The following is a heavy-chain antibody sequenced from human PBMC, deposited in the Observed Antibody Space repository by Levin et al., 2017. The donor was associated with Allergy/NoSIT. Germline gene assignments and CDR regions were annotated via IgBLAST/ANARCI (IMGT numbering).Heavy chain of an antibody. CDR2: IHRSGTT. CDR1: GGSISDYY. D-gene: IGHD3-10*01. CDR3: ARGRASGAYGRFDY. J-gene: IGHJ4*02. V-gene: IGHV4-59*01. Sequence: SETLSLTCSVSGGSISDYYWSWVRQPPGKGLEWIGYIHRSGTTNYNPSLTSRVTISVDTSRNQFSLDLRSATAADTAVYFCARGRASGAYGRFDYWGQGTLVTVSS.